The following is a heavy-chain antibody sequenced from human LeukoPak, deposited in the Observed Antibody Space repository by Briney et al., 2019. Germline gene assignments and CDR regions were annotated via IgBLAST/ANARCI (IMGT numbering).Heavy chain of an antibody. J-gene: IGHJ6*02. D-gene: IGHD6-25*01. V-gene: IGHV6-1*01. CDR1: GDSVSSNSAA. Sequence: SRTLSLTCAISGDSVSSNSAAWNWIRQSPSRGLEWLGRTYYRSKWYNDYAVSVKSRITINPDTSKNQFSLQLNSVTPEDTAVYYCARWYVRLDQPPPYYYGMDVWGQGTTVTVSS. CDR2: TYYRSKWYN. CDR3: ARWYVRLDQPPPYYYGMDV.